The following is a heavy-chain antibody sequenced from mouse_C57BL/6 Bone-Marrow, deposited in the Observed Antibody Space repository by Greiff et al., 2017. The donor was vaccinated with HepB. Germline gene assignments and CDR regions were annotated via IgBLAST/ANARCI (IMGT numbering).Heavy chain of an antibody. CDR1: GYAFTNYL. J-gene: IGHJ3*01. CDR2: INPGSGGT. Sequence: QVHVKQSGAELVRPGTSVKVSCKASGYAFTNYLIEWVKQRPGQGLEWIGVINPGSGGTNYNEKFKGKATLTADKSSSTAYMQLSSLTSEDSAVYFCARSEIYYGPLAYWGQGTLVTVSA. V-gene: IGHV1-54*01. CDR3: ARSEIYYGPLAY. D-gene: IGHD2-1*01.